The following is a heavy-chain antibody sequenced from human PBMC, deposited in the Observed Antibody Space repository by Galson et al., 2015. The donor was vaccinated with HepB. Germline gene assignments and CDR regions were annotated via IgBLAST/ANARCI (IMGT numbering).Heavy chain of an antibody. CDR2: ITSSSHYI. J-gene: IGHJ6*02. CDR3: ARVGAILDYYGMDV. D-gene: IGHD3-3*01. Sequence: SLRLSCAASGFTFSSFSMNWVRQAPGKGLEWVSSITSSSHYIYYADSVKGRFTISRDNAKKSLYLQMNSLRAEDTVVYYCARVGAILDYYGMDVWGQGTTVTVSS. V-gene: IGHV3-21*01. CDR1: GFTFSSFS.